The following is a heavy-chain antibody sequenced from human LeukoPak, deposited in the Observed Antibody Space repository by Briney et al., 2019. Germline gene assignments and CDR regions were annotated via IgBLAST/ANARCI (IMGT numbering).Heavy chain of an antibody. CDR1: GESFSGYS. D-gene: IGHD6-13*01. CDR3: ARARGIAAANWFDP. Sequence: PSETLSLTCVVYGESFSGYSWSWIRQPPGKGLEWIGEINQRRNTNYNPSLKSRVTISIDTSKNQFSLKLSSVTAADTAVYYCARARGIAAANWFDPWGQGTLVTVSS. J-gene: IGHJ5*02. CDR2: INQRRNT. V-gene: IGHV4-34*01.